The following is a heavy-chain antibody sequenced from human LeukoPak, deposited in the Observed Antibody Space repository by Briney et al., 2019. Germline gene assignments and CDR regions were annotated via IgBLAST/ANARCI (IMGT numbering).Heavy chain of an antibody. J-gene: IGHJ4*02. Sequence: PGGSLRLSCAASGFTFSSYGMHWVRQAPGKGLEWVAFIRYDGNKEDYADSVKGRFTVSKDNSKNTMYLQMNSLRAEDTAVYYCAREAAPGVVIPPGFGYWGQGTLVTVSS. D-gene: IGHD3-3*01. CDR1: GFTFSSYG. CDR2: IRYDGNKE. CDR3: AREAAPGVVIPPGFGY. V-gene: IGHV3-30*02.